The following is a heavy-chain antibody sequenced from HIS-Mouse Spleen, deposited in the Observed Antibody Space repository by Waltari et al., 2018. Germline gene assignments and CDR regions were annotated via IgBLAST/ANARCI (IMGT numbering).Heavy chain of an antibody. CDR1: GGSISSSSYY. J-gene: IGHJ2*01. CDR2: IYYSGSA. Sequence: QLQLQESGPGLVKPSETLSLTCTVSGGSISSSSYYWGWIRQPPGKGLELIGSIYYSGSAYDNPALTSRVTISVDTSKNQFSLKLSSVTAADTAVYYCAREIPYSSSWYDWYFDLWGRGTLVTVSS. CDR3: AREIPYSSSWYDWYFDL. V-gene: IGHV4-39*07. D-gene: IGHD6-13*01.